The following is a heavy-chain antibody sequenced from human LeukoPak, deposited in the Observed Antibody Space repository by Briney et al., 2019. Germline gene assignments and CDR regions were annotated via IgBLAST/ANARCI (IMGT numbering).Heavy chain of an antibody. CDR3: AKPEQWLAQFDY. CDR2: IYDGGNT. CDR1: GFTVSSSY. V-gene: IGHV3-66*04. D-gene: IGHD6-19*01. Sequence: GGSLRLSCGASGFTVSSSYMGWVRQAPGKGLEWVSGIYDGGNTYYGDSVKGRFIISRDNSKNTLYLQMNSLRAEDTAVYYCAKPEQWLAQFDYWGQGTLVTVSS. J-gene: IGHJ4*02.